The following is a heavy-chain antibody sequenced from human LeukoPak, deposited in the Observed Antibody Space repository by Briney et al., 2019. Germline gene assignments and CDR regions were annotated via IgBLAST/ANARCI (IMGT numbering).Heavy chain of an antibody. V-gene: IGHV4-4*02. CDR3: ARVTGYMIEDYFDY. CDR1: GGSISSRNW. CDR2: IYYSGST. Sequence: KTSETLSLTCAVSGGSISSRNWWSWVRQPPGKGLEWIGYIYYSGSTNYNPSLKSRVTISVDTSKNQFSLKLSSVTAADTAVYYCARVTGYMIEDYFDYWGQGTLVTVSS. D-gene: IGHD3-22*01. J-gene: IGHJ4*02.